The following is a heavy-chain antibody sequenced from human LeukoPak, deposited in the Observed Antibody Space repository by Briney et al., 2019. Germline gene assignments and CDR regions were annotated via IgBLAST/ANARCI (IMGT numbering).Heavy chain of an antibody. CDR1: GYTFTGYY. V-gene: IGHV1-2*02. Sequence: ASVKVSCKASGYTFTGYYMHWVRQAPGQGLEWMGWINPNSGGTNYAQKFQGRVTMTRDTSISTAYMELSRLRPDDTAVYYCARVQQMTTVTTYYYYGMDVWGQGTTVTVSS. CDR3: ARVQQMTTVTTYYYYGMDV. J-gene: IGHJ6*02. CDR2: INPNSGGT. D-gene: IGHD4-4*01.